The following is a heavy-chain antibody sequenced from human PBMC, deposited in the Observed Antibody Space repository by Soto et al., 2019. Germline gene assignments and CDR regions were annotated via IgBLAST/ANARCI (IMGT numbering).Heavy chain of an antibody. Sequence: QVEMVESGGGVVQPGRSLRLSCATSGFTFSSYGMHWVRQAPDKGLEWVAMIWYDGTKKNYADSVKGRFTISRDNSKKTLYLQMNSLRAEDTAVYYCARESSGLDWGFFFDSWGQGTLVTVSS. V-gene: IGHV3-33*01. CDR3: ARESSGLDWGFFFDS. D-gene: IGHD7-27*01. CDR2: IWYDGTKK. J-gene: IGHJ4*02. CDR1: GFTFSSYG.